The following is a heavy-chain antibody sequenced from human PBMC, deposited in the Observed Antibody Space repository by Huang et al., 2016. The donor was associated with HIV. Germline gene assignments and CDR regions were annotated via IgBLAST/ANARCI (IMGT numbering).Heavy chain of an antibody. D-gene: IGHD3-10*01. CDR3: ARGSAGVLWFGEM. V-gene: IGHV3-30*04. J-gene: IGHJ4*02. CDR1: GVTVSSYA. Sequence: QERLVESGGGVVQPGRSLRLSCAASGVTVSSYAMHWVRQAPGKGLEWVAVISYDGINQHYVESVKGRFTISRDNSKKRLDLQMNSRRMGDTAVYYCARGSAGVLWFGEMWGQGTLVTVSS. CDR2: ISYDGINQ.